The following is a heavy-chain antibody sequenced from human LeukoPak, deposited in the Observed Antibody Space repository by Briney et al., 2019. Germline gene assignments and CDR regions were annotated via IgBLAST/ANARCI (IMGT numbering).Heavy chain of an antibody. CDR2: IYTSGST. V-gene: IGHV4-4*07. D-gene: IGHD2-2*01. J-gene: IGHJ3*02. CDR3: AREGTVVVPAPPVAIDI. Sequence: SETLSLTCTVSGGSISSYYWSWIRQPAGKGLEWIGRIYTSGSTNYNPSLKSRVTMSVDTSKNQFSLKLSSVTAADTAVYYCAREGTVVVPAPPVAIDIWGQGTMVTVSS. CDR1: GGSISSYY.